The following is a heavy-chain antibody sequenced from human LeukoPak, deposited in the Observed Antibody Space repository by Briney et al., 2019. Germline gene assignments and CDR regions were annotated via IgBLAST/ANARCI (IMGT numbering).Heavy chain of an antibody. CDR3: AKQTTVTTVGGPGPGSWDY. CDR2: ISGSGGST. CDR1: GFTFSSYS. D-gene: IGHD4-11*01. Sequence: GGSLRLSCAASGFTFSSYSMNWVRQAPGKGLEWVSAISGSGGSTYYADSVKGRFTISRDNSKNTLYLQMNSLRAEDTAVYYCAKQTTVTTVGGPGPGSWDYWGQGTLVTVSS. J-gene: IGHJ4*02. V-gene: IGHV3-23*01.